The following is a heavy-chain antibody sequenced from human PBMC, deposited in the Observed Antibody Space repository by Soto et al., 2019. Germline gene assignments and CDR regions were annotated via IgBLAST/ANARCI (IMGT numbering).Heavy chain of an antibody. CDR1: GFNFEDFT. Sequence: EVQMVESGGTLGQPGRSLRPACAASGFNFEDFTMHWVRLVPGKGLEWVSASSWNSGNIGYVDSVRGRITISRDNAENSLYLQMSSLKPEDTALYLCAKGERGTIIFDYRGPGALVTSSS. CDR2: SSWNSGNI. D-gene: IGHD3-3*01. V-gene: IGHV3-9*01. J-gene: IGHJ4*02. CDR3: AKGERGTIIFDY.